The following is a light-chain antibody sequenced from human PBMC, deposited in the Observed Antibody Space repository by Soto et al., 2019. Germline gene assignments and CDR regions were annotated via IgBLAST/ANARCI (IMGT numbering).Light chain of an antibody. CDR1: SSDVGGYNY. V-gene: IGLV2-8*01. CDR2: EVS. Sequence: GLTQPPSASGSPGQSVTISCTGTSSDVGGYNYVSWYQQHPGKAPKLMIYEVSKRPSGVPDRFSGSKSGNTASLTVSGLQAEDEADYYCSSYAGSNKEVFGTGTKVTVL. CDR3: SSYAGSNKEV. J-gene: IGLJ1*01.